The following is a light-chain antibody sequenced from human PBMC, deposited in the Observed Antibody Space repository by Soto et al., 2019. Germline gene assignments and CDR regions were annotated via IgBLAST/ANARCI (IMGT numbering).Light chain of an antibody. CDR2: AAS. V-gene: IGKV3-20*01. Sequence: IALTQSPCTLSLTPGERATLSCRASQSVSSSYLAWYQQKPGQAPRLLIYAASTRDTDIPDRFNGSGSGTDFALTISRLEPEDFALYYCQQYDASPLTFGPGTKVDI. J-gene: IGKJ3*01. CDR1: QSVSSSY. CDR3: QQYDASPLT.